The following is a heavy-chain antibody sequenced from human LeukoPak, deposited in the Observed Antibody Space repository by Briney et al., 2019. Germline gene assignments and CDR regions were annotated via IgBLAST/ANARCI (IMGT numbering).Heavy chain of an antibody. D-gene: IGHD3-3*02. Sequence: GGSLRLFCGASGFIFSSWWVHWVRKARERGVVWVSRINSDGSSTTYADSFKDRFAITRDNDKNTLFLQMNSLSPEETAVYYCARDRSIEDAFDIWGQGTMVTVSS. CDR3: ARDRSIEDAFDI. J-gene: IGHJ3*02. V-gene: IGHV3-74*03. CDR2: INSDGSST. CDR1: GFIFSSWW.